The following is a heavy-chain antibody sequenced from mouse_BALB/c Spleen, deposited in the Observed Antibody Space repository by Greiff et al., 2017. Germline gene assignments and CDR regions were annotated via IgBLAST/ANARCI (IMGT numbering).Heavy chain of an antibody. CDR1: GYAFTNYL. J-gene: IGHJ4*01. CDR2: INPGSGGT. D-gene: IGHD1-1*01. V-gene: IGHV1-54*01. CDR3: ARAGVMTTAYGMDY. Sequence: QVQLQQPGAELVRPGASVKVSCKASGYAFTNYLIEWVKQRPGQGLEWIGVINPGSGGTNYNEKFKGKATLTADKSSSTAYMQLSSLTSDDSAVYFCARAGVMTTAYGMDYWGQGTSVTVSS.